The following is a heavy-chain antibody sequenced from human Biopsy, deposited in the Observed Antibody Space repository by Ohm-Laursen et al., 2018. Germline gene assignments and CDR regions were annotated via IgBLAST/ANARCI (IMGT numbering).Heavy chain of an antibody. J-gene: IGHJ2*01. CDR1: GYTFTAFS. CDR3: ARGRRHCSGTCSRWYFDL. CDR2: INPKSGDT. D-gene: IGHD2-2*01. V-gene: IGHV1-2*02. Sequence: ATVKISCKPSGYTFTAFSVHWLRQAPGQGLERMGWINPKSGDTDYPQNFQGRVSMTRDTSISTAYMDLSRLRSDDTAVYYCARGRRHCSGTCSRWYFDLWGRGTLVTVSS.